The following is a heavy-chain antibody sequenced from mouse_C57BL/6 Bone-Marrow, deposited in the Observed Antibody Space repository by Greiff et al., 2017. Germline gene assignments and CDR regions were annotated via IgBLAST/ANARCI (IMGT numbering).Heavy chain of an antibody. V-gene: IGHV1-69*01. D-gene: IGHD1-1*01. CDR3: ARDYYGSSYFDY. CDR2: IDPSDSYT. CDR1: GYTFTSYW. J-gene: IGHJ2*01. Sequence: VQLQQPGAELVMPGASVKLSCKASGYTFTSYWMHWVKQRPGQGLEWIGVIDPSDSYTNYNQKFKGKSTLTVDKSSSTAYMQLSSLTSEDSAVYYCARDYYGSSYFDYWGQGTTLTVSS.